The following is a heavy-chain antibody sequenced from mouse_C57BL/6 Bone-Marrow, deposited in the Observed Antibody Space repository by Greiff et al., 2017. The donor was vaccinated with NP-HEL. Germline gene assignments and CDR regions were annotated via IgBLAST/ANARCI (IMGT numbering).Heavy chain of an antibody. V-gene: IGHV1-19*01. Sequence: EVQLQQSGPVLVKPGASVKMSCKASGYTFTDYYMNWVKQSHGKSLEWIGVINPYNGGTSYNQKFKGKATLTVDKSSSTAYMELNSLTSEDSAVYYCARLITTVVANAMDYWGQGTSVTVSS. CDR1: GYTFTDYY. D-gene: IGHD1-1*01. J-gene: IGHJ4*01. CDR3: ARLITTVVANAMDY. CDR2: INPYNGGT.